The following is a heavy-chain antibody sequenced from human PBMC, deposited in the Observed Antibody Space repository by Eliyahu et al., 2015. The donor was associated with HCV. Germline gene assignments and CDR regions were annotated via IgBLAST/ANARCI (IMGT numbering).Heavy chain of an antibody. V-gene: IGHV5-51*01. CDR1: GYSFTSYW. CDR2: IQPGELCT. Sequence: EVQLVQSGAEVKKPGESLKISCKGSGYSFTSYWIGWVRQMPRERPGGVGVIQPGELCTRYSPSFQGQVTISADKSISTAYLQWSSLKASDTAMYYCARLGLPGSYKGWFDPWGQGTLVTVSS. J-gene: IGHJ5*02. CDR3: ARLGLPGSYKGWFDP. D-gene: IGHD1-26*01.